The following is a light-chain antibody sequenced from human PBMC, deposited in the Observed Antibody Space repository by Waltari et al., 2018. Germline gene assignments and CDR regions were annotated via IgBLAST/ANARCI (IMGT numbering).Light chain of an antibody. Sequence: DIQVTQSPSSLSASVGDRVTITCRASQSISRFLNWSQQKPGKAPKLLIYSASMLPSGVPSRFSGSGSGTDFTLTISSLEPEDFATYFCQQTDTSPSTFGQGTKLDFK. CDR1: QSISRF. J-gene: IGKJ2*01. CDR3: QQTDTSPST. V-gene: IGKV1-39*01. CDR2: SAS.